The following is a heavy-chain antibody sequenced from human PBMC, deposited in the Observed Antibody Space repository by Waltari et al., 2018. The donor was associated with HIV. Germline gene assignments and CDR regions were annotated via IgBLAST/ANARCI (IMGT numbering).Heavy chain of an antibody. CDR2: IKSKTDGGTT. V-gene: IGHV3-15*01. CDR3: TTDHIAVAGQDYYYGMDV. D-gene: IGHD6-19*01. J-gene: IGHJ6*02. Sequence: EVQLVESGGGLVKPGGSLRLSCAASGFTFSNAWKSWAHQAPGKGLAWVGRIKSKTDGGTTDYDAPVKGRFTISRDDSKNTLYLQMNSLKTEDTAVYYCTTDHIAVAGQDYYYGMDVWGQGTTVTVSS. CDR1: GFTFSNAW.